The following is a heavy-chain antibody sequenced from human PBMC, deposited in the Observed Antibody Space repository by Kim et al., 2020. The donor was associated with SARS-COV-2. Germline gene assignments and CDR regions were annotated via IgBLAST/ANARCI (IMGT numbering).Heavy chain of an antibody. J-gene: IGHJ5*02. D-gene: IGHD2-15*01. CDR1: GFTFSSYW. CDR2: INSDGSST. Sequence: GGSLRLSCAASGFTFSSYWMHWVRQAPGKGLVWVSRINSDGSSTSYADSVKGRFTISRDNAKNTLYLQMNSLRAEDTAVYYCARDPRQIYCSGGSCYSVEETNWFDPWGQGTLVTVSS. V-gene: IGHV3-74*01. CDR3: ARDPRQIYCSGGSCYSVEETNWFDP.